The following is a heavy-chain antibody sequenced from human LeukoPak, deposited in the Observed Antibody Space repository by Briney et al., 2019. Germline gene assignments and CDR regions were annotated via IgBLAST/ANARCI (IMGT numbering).Heavy chain of an antibody. CDR1: GFTFSSYW. Sequence: GGSLRLSCAAPGFTFSSYWMHWVRQAPGKGLVWVSRINSDGSSTSYADSVKGRFTISRDNAKNTLYLQMNSLRAEDTAVYYCARDDSSGYYFTYYYYGMDVWDQGTTVTVPS. CDR3: ARDDSSGYYFTYYYYGMDV. D-gene: IGHD3-22*01. V-gene: IGHV3-74*01. J-gene: IGHJ6*02. CDR2: INSDGSST.